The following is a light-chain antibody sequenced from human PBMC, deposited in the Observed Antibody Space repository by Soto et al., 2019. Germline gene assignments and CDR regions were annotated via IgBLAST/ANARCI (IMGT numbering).Light chain of an antibody. CDR2: DVT. CDR3: CSYTTRTTYV. CDR1: SSDIGSYNR. V-gene: IGLV2-18*02. Sequence: QSVLTQPASVSGSPGQSITVSFTGSSSDIGSYNRVSWYQQPPGTAPKLIIYDVTNRPLGVPDRFFGSKSGNTASLIISGLQAEDEADYYCCSYTTRTTYVFGTGTKVTVL. J-gene: IGLJ1*01.